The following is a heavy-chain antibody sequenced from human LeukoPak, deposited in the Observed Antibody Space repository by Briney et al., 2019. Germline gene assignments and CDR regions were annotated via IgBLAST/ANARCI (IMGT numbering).Heavy chain of an antibody. CDR2: IYYSGST. CDR1: GGSISSGGYY. Sequence: SQTLSLTCTVSGGSISSGGYYWSWIRQHPGKGLEWIGYIYYSGSTYYNPSLKSRVTISVDTSKNQFSLKLSSVTAADTAVYYCVRLITCGGDCPSYYFDYWGQGTLVTVSS. V-gene: IGHV4-31*03. CDR3: VRLITCGGDCPSYYFDY. J-gene: IGHJ4*02. D-gene: IGHD2-21*02.